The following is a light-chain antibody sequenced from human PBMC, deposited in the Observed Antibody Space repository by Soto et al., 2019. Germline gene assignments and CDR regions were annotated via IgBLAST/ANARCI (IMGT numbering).Light chain of an antibody. V-gene: IGKV2-40*01. CDR1: QSLLDNDDGNTY. J-gene: IGKJ4*01. CDR2: TLS. Sequence: DIVLTQTPLSLPVTPGEPASISCRSSQSLLDNDDGNTYLDWFLQKPGQSPQLLIYTLSYRASGVPDRLSGSGSGTDFPRNLGRVGAEDVGVYYCMRRVHLPVIFGGGTTVEIK. CDR3: MRRVHLPVI.